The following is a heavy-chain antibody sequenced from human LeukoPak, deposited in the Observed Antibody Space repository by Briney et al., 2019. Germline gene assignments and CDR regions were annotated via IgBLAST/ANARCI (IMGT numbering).Heavy chain of an antibody. CDR3: AKGRGWEASYYYYYMDV. CDR2: IRYDGSNK. J-gene: IGHJ6*03. V-gene: IGHV3-30*02. D-gene: IGHD1-26*01. Sequence: GGSLRLSCAASGFTFNYYSMNWVRQAPGKGLEWVAFIRYDGSNKYYTDSVKGRFTISRDNSKNTLYLQMNSLSAEDTAVYYCAKGRGWEASYYYYYMDVWGKGTTVTISS. CDR1: GFTFNYYS.